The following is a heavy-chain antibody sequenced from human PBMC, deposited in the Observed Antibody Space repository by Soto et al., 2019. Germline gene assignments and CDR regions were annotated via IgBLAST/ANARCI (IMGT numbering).Heavy chain of an antibody. D-gene: IGHD2-2*01. Sequence: QVQLVQSGAEVKKPGASVKVSCKASGYTFTSYGISWVRQAPGQGLEWMGWISAYNGNTNYAQKLQGRVTMTTDTPTSTAYMELRSLRSDDTGVYYCARVSTGVVPAATAYYFDYWGQGTLVTVSS. CDR3: ARVSTGVVPAATAYYFDY. J-gene: IGHJ4*02. CDR2: ISAYNGNT. CDR1: GYTFTSYG. V-gene: IGHV1-18*01.